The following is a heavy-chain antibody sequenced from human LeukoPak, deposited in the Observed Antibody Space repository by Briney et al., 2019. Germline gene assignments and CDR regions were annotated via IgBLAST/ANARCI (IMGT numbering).Heavy chain of an antibody. V-gene: IGHV4-39*07. Sequence: GSLRLSCAASGFTFSSYAMTWVRQAPGKGLEWIGSIYYSGSTYYNPSLKSRVTISVDTSKNQFSLKLSSVTAADTAVYYCARDTMIVVVNTDYWGQGTLVTVSS. CDR1: GFTFSSYA. CDR3: ARDTMIVVVNTDY. CDR2: IYYSGST. D-gene: IGHD3-22*01. J-gene: IGHJ4*02.